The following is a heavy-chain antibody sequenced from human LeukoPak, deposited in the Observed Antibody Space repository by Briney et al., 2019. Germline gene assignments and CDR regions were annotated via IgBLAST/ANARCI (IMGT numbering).Heavy chain of an antibody. D-gene: IGHD3-10*01. Sequence: GGFLRLSCAASGFTFSNYGMHWVRQAPGKGLEWVAIISYDGSNEYYADSVKGRFTISRDNSKNTLYLQMNSLRAEDTAVYYCVKGWFVSDPWGQGTLVTVSS. CDR1: GFTFSNYG. V-gene: IGHV3-30*18. J-gene: IGHJ5*02. CDR3: VKGWFVSDP. CDR2: ISYDGSNE.